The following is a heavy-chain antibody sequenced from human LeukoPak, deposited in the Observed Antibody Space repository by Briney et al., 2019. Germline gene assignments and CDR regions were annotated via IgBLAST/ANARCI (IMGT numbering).Heavy chain of an antibody. CDR3: ARDRGCSGGSCYPGLLGY. V-gene: IGHV3-23*01. Sequence: GGSLRLSCAASGFTFSSYAMNWVRQAPGKGLEWVSAISGSGGSTYYADSVKGRFTISRDNSKNTLYLQMNSLRAEDTAVYYCARDRGCSGGSCYPGLLGYWGQGTLVTVSS. CDR1: GFTFSSYA. D-gene: IGHD2-15*01. CDR2: ISGSGGST. J-gene: IGHJ4*02.